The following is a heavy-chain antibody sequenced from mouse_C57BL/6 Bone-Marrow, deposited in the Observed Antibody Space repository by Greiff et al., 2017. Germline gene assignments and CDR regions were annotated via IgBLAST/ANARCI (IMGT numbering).Heavy chain of an antibody. V-gene: IGHV1-5*01. CDR1: GYTFTSYW. CDR2: IYPGNSDT. D-gene: IGHD3-2*02. J-gene: IGHJ2*01. Sequence: EVKLQESGTVLARPGASVKMSCKTSGYTFTSYWMHWVKQRPGQGLEWIGAIYPGNSDTSYNQKFKGKAKLTAVTSSSPAYLEPSSLANDDSAVYYCTGGDSSGYFDYWGKGTTLTVSS. CDR3: TGGDSSGYFDY.